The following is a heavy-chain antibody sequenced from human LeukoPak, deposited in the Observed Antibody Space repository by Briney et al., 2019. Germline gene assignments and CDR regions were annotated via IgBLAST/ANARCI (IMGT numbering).Heavy chain of an antibody. J-gene: IGHJ4*02. Sequence: SETLSLTCTVSGGSISSSSYYWGWIRQPPGKGLEWIGSIYYSGSTYYNPSLKSRVTISVDTSKNQFSLKLSSVTAADTAVYYCARGSERGLDYWGQGTLVTVSS. CDR3: ARGSERGLDY. CDR2: IYYSGST. V-gene: IGHV4-39*07. CDR1: GGSISSSSYY. D-gene: IGHD6-19*01.